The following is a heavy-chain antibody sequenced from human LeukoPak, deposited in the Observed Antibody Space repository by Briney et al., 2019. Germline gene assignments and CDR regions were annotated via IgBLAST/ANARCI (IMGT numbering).Heavy chain of an antibody. V-gene: IGHV3-48*01. Sequence: GGSLRLSCAASGFTFSSYGTHWVRQAPGKGLEWVSYISSSSSTIYYADSVKGRFTISRDNAKNSLYLQMNSLRAEDTAVYYCARDSSTHIVVVTAILGAFDIWGQGTMVTVSS. J-gene: IGHJ3*02. D-gene: IGHD2-21*02. CDR3: ARDSSTHIVVVTAILGAFDI. CDR1: GFTFSSYG. CDR2: ISSSSSTI.